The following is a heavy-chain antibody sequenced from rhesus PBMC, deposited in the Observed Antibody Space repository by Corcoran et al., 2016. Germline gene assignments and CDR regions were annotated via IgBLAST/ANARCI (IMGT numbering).Heavy chain of an antibody. CDR3: ARSLDV. V-gene: IGHV1-138*01. Sequence: QVQLVQSGAEVKKPGSSVKVTCKASGFSFPDNHMHWVRQAPGQGFEWMGGVKPETGGTYYAQKFQGRFTMTRDTSTSTAYMELSSLRSEDTAVYYCARSLDVWGRGVLVTVSS. J-gene: IGHJ5-2*02. CDR2: VKPETGGT. CDR1: GFSFPDNH.